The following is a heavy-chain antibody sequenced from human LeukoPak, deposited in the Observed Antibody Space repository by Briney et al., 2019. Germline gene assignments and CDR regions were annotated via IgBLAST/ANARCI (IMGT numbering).Heavy chain of an antibody. D-gene: IGHD6-13*01. V-gene: IGHV1-69*04. Sequence: VISSCQASEGTCSGYAIRCVRQAPGQGLEWMGRIIPILGIANYAQKFQGRVTITADKSTSTAYMELSSLRSEDTAVYYCASGGYSTDWGQGTLVTVSS. CDR1: EGTCSGYA. J-gene: IGHJ4*02. CDR2: IIPILGIA. CDR3: ASGGYSTD.